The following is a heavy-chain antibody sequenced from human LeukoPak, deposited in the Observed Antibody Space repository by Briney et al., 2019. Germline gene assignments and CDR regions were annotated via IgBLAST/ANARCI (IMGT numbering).Heavy chain of an antibody. CDR2: IRSKAYGGTT. J-gene: IGHJ6*02. Sequence: SGGSLRLSRTASGFTFGDHAMSWVRQAPGKGLEWLGFIRSKAYGGTTEYAASAKGRFTISRDDSRSIAYMQMNRLTTEDTAVYYCSRGTTQQWPYPGTDVWGQGTTVIVSS. D-gene: IGHD5-18*01. CDR3: SRGTTQQWPYPGTDV. V-gene: IGHV3-49*04. CDR1: GFTFGDHA.